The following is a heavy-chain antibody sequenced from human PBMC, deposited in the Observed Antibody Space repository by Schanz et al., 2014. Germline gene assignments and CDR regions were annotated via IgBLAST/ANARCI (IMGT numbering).Heavy chain of an antibody. Sequence: DVQLVDSGGGFVQPGGSLRLSCAASGFTVSNSYIHWVRQAPGKGLEWVSTIYSSGSTYYADSVRGRFTISRDNSKNTLYLQMNRLRVDDTAVYYCSKDKQGSRSDDSWGQGTLVNGSS. CDR2: IYSSGST. CDR3: SKDKQGSRSDDS. D-gene: IGHD2-15*01. CDR1: GFTVSNSY. J-gene: IGHJ5*01. V-gene: IGHV3-53*01.